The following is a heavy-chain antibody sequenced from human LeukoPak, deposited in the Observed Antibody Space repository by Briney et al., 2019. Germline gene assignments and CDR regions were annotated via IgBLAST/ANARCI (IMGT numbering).Heavy chain of an antibody. Sequence: GGSLRLSCAASGFTFSSYAMSWVRQAPGKGLEWVSAISGSGGSTYYADSVKGRFTISRDNSKNTLYLQMNSLRAEDTAVYYCAKALFGYYDILTGYYIWDYWGQGTLVTASS. V-gene: IGHV3-23*01. CDR2: ISGSGGST. J-gene: IGHJ4*02. CDR3: AKALFGYYDILTGYYIWDY. D-gene: IGHD3-9*01. CDR1: GFTFSSYA.